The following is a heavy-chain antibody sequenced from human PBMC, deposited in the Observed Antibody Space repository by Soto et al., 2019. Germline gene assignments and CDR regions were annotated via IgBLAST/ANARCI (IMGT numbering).Heavy chain of an antibody. V-gene: IGHV4-59*08. CDR2: IYYSGST. Sequence: PSETLSLTCTVSGGSISSYYWSWIRQPPGKGLEWIGYIYYSGSTNYNPSLKSRVTISVDTSKNQFSLKLSSVTAADTAVYYCARRTGYCSGGSCYSYYYYYMDVWGKGTTVTVSS. J-gene: IGHJ6*03. CDR1: GGSISSYY. CDR3: ARRTGYCSGGSCYSYYYYYMDV. D-gene: IGHD2-15*01.